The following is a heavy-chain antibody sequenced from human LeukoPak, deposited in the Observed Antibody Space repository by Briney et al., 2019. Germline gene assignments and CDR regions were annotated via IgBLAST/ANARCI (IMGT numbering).Heavy chain of an antibody. CDR2: ISAYNGNT. V-gene: IGHV1-18*01. Sequence: ASVKVSCKASGYTFTSYGISWVRQAPGQGLEWMGWISAYNGNTNYAQKLQGRVTMTTDTSTSTAYMELSSLRSEDTAVYYCATESIVVVTPFKFYFDYWGQGTLVTVSS. D-gene: IGHD3-22*01. J-gene: IGHJ4*02. CDR1: GYTFTSYG. CDR3: ATESIVVVTPFKFYFDY.